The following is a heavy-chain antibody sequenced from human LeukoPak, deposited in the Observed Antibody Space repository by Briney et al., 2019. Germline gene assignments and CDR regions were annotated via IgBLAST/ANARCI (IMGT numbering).Heavy chain of an antibody. CDR1: GFTFSSYG. Sequence: GGSLRLSCAASGFTFSSYGMHWVRQAPGKGLEWVAFIRYDGSNKYYADSVKGRFTISRDNSKNTLYLQMNGLRAEDTALYYCAKDIGYSSGWYYFDYWGQGTLVTVSP. D-gene: IGHD6-19*01. J-gene: IGHJ4*02. CDR3: AKDIGYSSGWYYFDY. CDR2: IRYDGSNK. V-gene: IGHV3-30*02.